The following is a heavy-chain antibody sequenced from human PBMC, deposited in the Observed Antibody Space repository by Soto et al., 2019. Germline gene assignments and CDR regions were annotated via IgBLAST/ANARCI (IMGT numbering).Heavy chain of an antibody. CDR1: GGTFSSYA. J-gene: IGHJ4*02. Sequence: SVKVSCKASGGTFSSYAISWVRQAPGQGLEWMGGIIPIFGTANYAQKFQGRVTITADESTSTAYMELSSLRSEDTAVYYCAGLYGGNSGGNFDYWGQGTLVTV. D-gene: IGHD4-17*01. V-gene: IGHV1-69*13. CDR2: IIPIFGTA. CDR3: AGLYGGNSGGNFDY.